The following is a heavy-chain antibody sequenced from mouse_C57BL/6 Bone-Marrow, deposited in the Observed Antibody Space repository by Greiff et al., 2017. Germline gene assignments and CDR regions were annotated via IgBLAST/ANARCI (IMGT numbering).Heavy chain of an antibody. CDR1: GFTFSDYY. V-gene: IGHV5-16*01. CDR3: AREHWHYYGSSYRYFDV. D-gene: IGHD1-1*01. Sequence: EVMLVESEGGLVQPGSSMKLSCTASGFTFSDYYMAWVRQVPEKGLEWVANINYDGSSTYYLDSLKSRFIISRDNAKNILYLQMSSLKSEDTATYYCAREHWHYYGSSYRYFDVWGTGTTVTVSS. CDR2: INYDGSST. J-gene: IGHJ1*03.